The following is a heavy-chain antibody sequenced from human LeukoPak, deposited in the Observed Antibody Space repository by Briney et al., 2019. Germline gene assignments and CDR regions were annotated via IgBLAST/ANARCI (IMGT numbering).Heavy chain of an antibody. Sequence: PGGCLRLSCAASEFTFSSYGMSWVRQAPGKGLEWVSSISGSGGSTQYADSVKGRFTISRDNAKNSLYLQMNSLRAEDTAVYYCARNGGGSGYYYYGMDVWGQGTTVTVSS. CDR3: ARNGGGSGYYYYGMDV. J-gene: IGHJ6*02. CDR1: EFTFSSYG. D-gene: IGHD3-10*01. CDR2: ISGSGGST. V-gene: IGHV3-21*01.